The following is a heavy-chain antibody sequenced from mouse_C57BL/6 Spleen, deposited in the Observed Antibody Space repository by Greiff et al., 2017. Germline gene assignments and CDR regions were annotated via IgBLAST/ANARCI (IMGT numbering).Heavy chain of an antibody. CDR3: ATGTSAY. Sequence: QVQLQQSGAELVRPGASVKLSCKASGYTFTDYYINWVKQRPGQGLEWIARIYPGSGNTYYNEKFKGKATLTAEKSSSTAYMQLSSLTSEDSAVYFCATGTSAYWGQGTLVTVSA. V-gene: IGHV1-76*01. CDR2: IYPGSGNT. J-gene: IGHJ3*01. D-gene: IGHD4-1*01. CDR1: GYTFTDYY.